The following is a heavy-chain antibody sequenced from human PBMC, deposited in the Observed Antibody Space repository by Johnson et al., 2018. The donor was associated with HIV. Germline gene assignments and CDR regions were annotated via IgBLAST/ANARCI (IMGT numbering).Heavy chain of an antibody. CDR1: EFIFSSYS. V-gene: IGHV3-30*04. CDR3: ARDGGYSSSWYKYAFDI. J-gene: IGHJ3*02. Sequence: QMLLVESGGGVVQPGGSLRLSCAASEFIFSSYSMHWVRQAPGKGLEWVAVISYDGHNEYYADSVEGRFTVSRDNTKNTLYLQMNSLRADDTAIYYCARDGGYSSSWYKYAFDIWGQGTMVTVSS. D-gene: IGHD6-13*01. CDR2: ISYDGHNE.